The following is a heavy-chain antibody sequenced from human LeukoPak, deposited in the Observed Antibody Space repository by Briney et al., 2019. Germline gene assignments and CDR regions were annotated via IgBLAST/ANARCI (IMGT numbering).Heavy chain of an antibody. Sequence: PGGSLIPCCAASGLTVSCNYMSLVRQAPGEGLGWGSVIYRSGSTYYADSVKGRFTISRDDSKNTLYLHMNSLRAEDTAVYYGSRTGDGSSYIGAFDIWGQGTMVTVSS. D-gene: IGHD2-15*01. V-gene: IGHV3-53*01. CDR2: IYRSGST. J-gene: IGHJ3*02. CDR3: SRTGDGSSYIGAFDI. CDR1: GLTVSCNY.